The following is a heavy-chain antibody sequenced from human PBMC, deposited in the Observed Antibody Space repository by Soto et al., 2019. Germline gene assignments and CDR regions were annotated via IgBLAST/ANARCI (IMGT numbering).Heavy chain of an antibody. D-gene: IGHD4-17*01. CDR3: ARRGLTTVVTPGFNYFDY. CDR1: GFTFSTYS. J-gene: IGHJ4*02. CDR2: INSSSRTI. Sequence: EVQLVESGGGLVQPGGSLRLSCEASGFTFSTYSMNWVRQAPGKGLEWVSYINSSSRTIYYADSVKGRFTISRDNAKNSLYLQMNSLRAEDTAVYYCARRGLTTVVTPGFNYFDYWGQGTLVTVSS. V-gene: IGHV3-48*01.